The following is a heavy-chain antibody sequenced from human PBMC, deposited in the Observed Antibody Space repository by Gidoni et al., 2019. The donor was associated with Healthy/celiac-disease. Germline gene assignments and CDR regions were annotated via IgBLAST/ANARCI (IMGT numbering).Heavy chain of an antibody. CDR1: GYTFTSYY. CDR2: INPSGGST. D-gene: IGHD4-17*01. Sequence: QVQLVQSGAEVKKPGASVQVSCKASGYTFTSYYMHWSRQAPGQGLEWMVIINPSGGSTSYAQKFQGRVTMTRDTSTSTVYMELSSLRSEDTAVYYCARDPSQRYYFDYWGQGTLVTVSS. J-gene: IGHJ4*02. V-gene: IGHV1-46*01. CDR3: ARDPSQRYYFDY.